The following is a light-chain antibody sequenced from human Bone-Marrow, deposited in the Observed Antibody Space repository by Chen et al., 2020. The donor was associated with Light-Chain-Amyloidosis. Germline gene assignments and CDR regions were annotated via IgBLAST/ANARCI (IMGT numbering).Light chain of an antibody. CDR3: QVWDRSSDRPV. Sequence: SYVLTQPSSVSVAPGQPATIAFGGNNIGSTSVHWYQQTPGQAPLLVVYDDRDRPSGIPERLSGSNSGNTATLTISRVEAGDEADYYCQVWDRSSDRPVFGGGTKLTVL. CDR1: NIGSTS. J-gene: IGLJ3*02. V-gene: IGLV3-21*02. CDR2: DDR.